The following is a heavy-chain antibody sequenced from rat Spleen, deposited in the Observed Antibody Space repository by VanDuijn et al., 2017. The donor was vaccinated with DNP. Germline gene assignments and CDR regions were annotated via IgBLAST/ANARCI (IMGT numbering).Heavy chain of an antibody. CDR1: GFTFSDSY. J-gene: IGHJ2*01. Sequence: EVQLVESGGGLVQPGRSLKLSCAAPGFTFSDSYMAWVRQAPKKGLEWVATITASSGTTYYRDSVKGRFTISTDSAKNTLYLQRDSLRSEDTATYYCTTDTYSAAFDYWGQGVMVTVSS. CDR2: ITASSGTT. V-gene: IGHV5-27*01. CDR3: TTDTYSAAFDY. D-gene: IGHD1-1*01.